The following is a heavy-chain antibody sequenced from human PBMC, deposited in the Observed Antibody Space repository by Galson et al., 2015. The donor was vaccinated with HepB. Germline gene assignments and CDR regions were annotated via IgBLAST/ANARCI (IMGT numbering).Heavy chain of an antibody. CDR3: ARHPPPTGFHSDSSGYYSPAFDI. CDR1: GDSISNFY. CDR2: IYHSGTT. D-gene: IGHD3-22*01. J-gene: IGHJ3*02. Sequence: SETLSLTCSVSGDSISNFYWNWIRQPPGRGLEWIGYIYHSGTTNYNRSLKSRVTMSIDTSKKQFSLKLSSMTAADTAVYFCARHPPPTGFHSDSSGYYSPAFDIWGQGTMVTVSS. V-gene: IGHV4-59*08.